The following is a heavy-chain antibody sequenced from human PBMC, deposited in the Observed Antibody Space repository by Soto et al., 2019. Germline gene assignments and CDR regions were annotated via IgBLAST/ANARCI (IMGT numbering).Heavy chain of an antibody. Sequence: QVQLVQSGAEVKKPGSSVKVSCKASGGTFSSYAISWVRQAPGQGLEWMGGIIPIFGTANYAQKFQGRVKITADGYTRKAYMELSSLSSKDTAVYYCARSRYCSSTSCYARSTHYFGYWGQGTLVTVSS. CDR1: GGTFSSYA. CDR2: IIPIFGTA. J-gene: IGHJ4*02. D-gene: IGHD2-2*01. V-gene: IGHV1-69*01. CDR3: ARSRYCSSTSCYARSTHYFGY.